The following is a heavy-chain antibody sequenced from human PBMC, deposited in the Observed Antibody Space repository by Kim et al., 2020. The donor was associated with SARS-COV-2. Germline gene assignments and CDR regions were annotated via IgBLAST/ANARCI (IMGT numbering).Heavy chain of an antibody. V-gene: IGHV3-7*01. CDR1: GFTFRSYW. J-gene: IGHJ6*02. CDR2: IKHDGSEK. Sequence: GGSLRLSCAASGFTFRSYWMSWVRQAPGKGLEWVANIKHDGSEKYYVDSVKGRFTISRDNAKNSLYLQMNSLGAEDTAVYYCAKGRTMDVWGQGTTVTVSS. CDR3: AKGRTMDV.